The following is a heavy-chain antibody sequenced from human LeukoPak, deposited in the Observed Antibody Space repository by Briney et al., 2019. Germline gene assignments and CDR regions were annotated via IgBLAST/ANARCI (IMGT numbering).Heavy chain of an antibody. CDR2: IKPNSGGT. V-gene: IGHV1-2*02. CDR1: GYTFTGCY. Sequence: ASVKVSCKASGYTFTGCYIHWVRQAPGQGLEWMGWIKPNSGGTNYAQKFHGRVTMTRDTFISTAYMELSSLRSDDTAVYYCARVNSSNSLGWFDPWGQGTLVSVSS. CDR3: ARVNSSNSLGWFDP. D-gene: IGHD4-23*01. J-gene: IGHJ5*02.